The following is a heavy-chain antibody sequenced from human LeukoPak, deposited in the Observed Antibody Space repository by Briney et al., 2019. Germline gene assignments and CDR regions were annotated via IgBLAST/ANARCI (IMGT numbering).Heavy chain of an antibody. Sequence: GGSLRLSCAASGFTFSSYAMSWVRQAPGKGLEWVSAISGSGGSTYYADSVKGRFTISRDNSKNTLYLQMNSLRAEDTAVYYCTRSPNSSGWYLDYWGQGTLVTVSS. D-gene: IGHD6-19*01. V-gene: IGHV3-23*01. CDR2: ISGSGGST. J-gene: IGHJ4*02. CDR1: GFTFSSYA. CDR3: TRSPNSSGWYLDY.